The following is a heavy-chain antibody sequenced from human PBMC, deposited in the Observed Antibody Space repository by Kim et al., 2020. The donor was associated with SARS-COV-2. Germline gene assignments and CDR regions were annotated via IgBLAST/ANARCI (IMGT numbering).Heavy chain of an antibody. CDR3: ARKVIGIAVTHAFDI. CDR1: GGSVSSDSSY. D-gene: IGHD2-15*01. CDR2: IDYSGSI. J-gene: IGHJ3*02. V-gene: IGHV4-61*01. Sequence: SETLSLTCTVSGGSVSSDSSYWSWIRQPPGKGLEWIGYIDYSGSINYNPSLRSRVTISADTSKNQFSLRLKSVTAADTAVYYCARKVIGIAVTHAFDIWGQGTKVTVSS.